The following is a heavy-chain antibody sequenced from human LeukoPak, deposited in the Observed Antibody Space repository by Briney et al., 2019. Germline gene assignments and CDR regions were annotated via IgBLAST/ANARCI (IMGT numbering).Heavy chain of an antibody. CDR3: AREGTMAYSHIDY. CDR2: IHSSGST. D-gene: IGHD4/OR15-4a*01. J-gene: IGHJ4*02. V-gene: IGHV4-4*07. CDR1: GGSISSYY. Sequence: SETLSLTCTVSGGSISSYYWSWIRQPAGKGLECIGRIHSSGSTDYNPSLKSRVTMSVETSKNQLSLKLTSVTAADTAVYYCAREGTMAYSHIDYWGQGTLVTVSS.